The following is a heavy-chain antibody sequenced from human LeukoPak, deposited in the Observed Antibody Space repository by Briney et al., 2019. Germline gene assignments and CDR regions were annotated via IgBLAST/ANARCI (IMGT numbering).Heavy chain of an antibody. D-gene: IGHD3-3*01. J-gene: IGHJ6*03. Sequence: SETLSLTCTVSGGSISSYYWSWIRQPAGKGLEWIGRIYTSGSTNYNPSLKSRVTMSVDTSKNQFSLKLSSVTAADTAVYYCARGSGPIRDFWSGYYDHPYYYYYYMDVWGKGTTVTVSS. CDR1: GGSISSYY. V-gene: IGHV4-4*07. CDR2: IYTSGST. CDR3: ARGSGPIRDFWSGYYDHPYYYYYYMDV.